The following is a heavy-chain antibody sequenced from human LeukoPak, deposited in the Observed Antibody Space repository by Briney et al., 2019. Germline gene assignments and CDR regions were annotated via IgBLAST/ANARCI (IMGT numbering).Heavy chain of an antibody. CDR2: ISSSSRTI. D-gene: IGHD3-10*01. V-gene: IGHV3-48*01. CDR3: ASTPFGELTNFDY. CDR1: GFTFSSYS. J-gene: IGHJ4*02. Sequence: PGGSLRLSCAASGFTFSSYSMNWVRQAPGKGLEWVSYISSSSRTIYYADSVKGRFTISRDNAKNSLYLQMNSLRAEDSAVYYCASTPFGELTNFDYWGQGTLVTVSS.